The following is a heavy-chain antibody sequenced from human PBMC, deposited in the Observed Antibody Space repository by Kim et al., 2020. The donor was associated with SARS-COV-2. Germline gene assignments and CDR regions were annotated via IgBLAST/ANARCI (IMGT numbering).Heavy chain of an antibody. Sequence: YYADSVKDRFTNSRDNAKNSLYLQMNILRADDTAVYYYARIYEGGDYWGQGTLVTVSS. V-gene: IGHV3-11*01. J-gene: IGHJ4*02. D-gene: IGHD5-12*01. CDR3: ARIYEGGDY.